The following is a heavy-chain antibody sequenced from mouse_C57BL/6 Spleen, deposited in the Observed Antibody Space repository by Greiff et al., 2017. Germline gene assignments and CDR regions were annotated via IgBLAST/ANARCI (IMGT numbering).Heavy chain of an antibody. D-gene: IGHD1-1*01. V-gene: IGHV1-75*01. Sequence: VQLQESGPELVKPGASVKISCKASGYTFTDYYINWVKQRPGQGLEWIGWIFPGSGSTYYNEKFKGKATLTVDKSSSTAYMLLSSLTSEDSAVYFCARSLYYGSNYYFDYWGQGTTLTVSS. CDR3: ARSLYYGSNYYFDY. J-gene: IGHJ2*01. CDR2: IFPGSGST. CDR1: GYTFTDYY.